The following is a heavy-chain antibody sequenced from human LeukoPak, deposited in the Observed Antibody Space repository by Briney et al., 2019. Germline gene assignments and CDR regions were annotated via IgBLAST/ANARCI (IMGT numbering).Heavy chain of an antibody. Sequence: PGGSLRLSCAASGFTFSSYEMNWVRQAPGKGLEWVSYISGSGTTIYYADSVKGRFTISRDNAKNSLYLQMNSLRAEDTAVYYCARESGSYDDFEDWGQGTLVTVSS. CDR2: ISGSGTTI. D-gene: IGHD1-26*01. V-gene: IGHV3-48*03. CDR3: ARESGSYDDFED. J-gene: IGHJ4*02. CDR1: GFTFSSYE.